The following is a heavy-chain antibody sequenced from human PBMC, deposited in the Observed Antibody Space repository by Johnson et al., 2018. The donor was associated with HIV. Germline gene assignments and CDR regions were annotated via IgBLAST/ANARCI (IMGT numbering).Heavy chain of an antibody. V-gene: IGHV3-11*04. CDR3: ARNGLIPAAKGVAFDI. Sequence: VQLVESGGGLVKPGGSLRLSCAASGLTFSDYDMSWIRQAPGKGLEWVSYISSSGITIYYADSVEGRFTISRDNAKNSLYLQMNSLRAEDTAVYYCARNGLIPAAKGVAFDIWGQGTMVTVSS. D-gene: IGHD2-2*01. CDR2: ISSSGITI. J-gene: IGHJ3*02. CDR1: GLTFSDYD.